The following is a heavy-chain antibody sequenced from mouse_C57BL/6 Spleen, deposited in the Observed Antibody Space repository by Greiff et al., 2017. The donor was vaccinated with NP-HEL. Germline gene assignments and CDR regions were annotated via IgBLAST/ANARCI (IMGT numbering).Heavy chain of an antibody. J-gene: IGHJ2*01. V-gene: IGHV1-53*01. D-gene: IGHD2-2*01. CDR1: GYTFTSYW. CDR2: INPSNGGT. CDR3: ARGNYGYDGDYFDY. Sequence: QVQLQQPGTELVKPGASVKLSCKASGYTFTSYWMHWVKQRPGQGLEWIGNINPSNGGTNYNEKFKSKATLTVDKSSSTAYMQLSSLTSEDSAVYYGARGNYGYDGDYFDYWGQGTTLTVSS.